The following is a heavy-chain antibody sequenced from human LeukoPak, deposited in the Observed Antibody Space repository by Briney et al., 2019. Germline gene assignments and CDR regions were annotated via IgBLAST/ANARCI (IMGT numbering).Heavy chain of an antibody. CDR1: GFTFSSYW. CDR2: INQAGINK. CDR3: ARIRVAVAGMGDYYFDY. D-gene: IGHD6-19*01. V-gene: IGHV3-7*01. Sequence: GGSLRLSCAASGFTFSSYWLSWVRQAPGKGLEWVANINQAGINKYYVDSVKGRFTISRDNAKNSLYLQMNSLRAEDTAVYYCARIRVAVAGMGDYYFDYWGQGTLVTVSS. J-gene: IGHJ4*02.